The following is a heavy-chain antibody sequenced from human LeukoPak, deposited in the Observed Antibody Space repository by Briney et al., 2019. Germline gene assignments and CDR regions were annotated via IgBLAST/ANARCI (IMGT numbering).Heavy chain of an antibody. CDR2: ISAYNGNT. V-gene: IGHV1-18*01. D-gene: IGHD2-21*02. Sequence: GASVKVSCKASGYTFTSYGISWVRQAPGQGLEWMGWISAYNGNTNYAQKLQGRVTITTDTSTSTAYMELRILRSDHPAVYYCPRTSSGWQQHIVVVTVMLKGGWFDPWGKRTLRTVS. CDR1: GYTFTSYG. CDR3: PRTSSGWQQHIVVVTVMLKGGWFDP. J-gene: IGHJ5*02.